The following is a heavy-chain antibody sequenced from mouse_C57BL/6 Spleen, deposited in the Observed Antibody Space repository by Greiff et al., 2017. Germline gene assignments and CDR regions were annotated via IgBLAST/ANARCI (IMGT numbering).Heavy chain of an antibody. Sequence: VQLQQSGPELVKPGASVKISCKASGYTFTDYYMNWVKQSHGKSLEWIGYINPNNGGTSYNQKFKGKATLTVDKSSSTAYMELRSMTSEDSAVYYCTRTPAAVVGYFDVWGTGTTVTVSS. J-gene: IGHJ1*03. CDR1: GYTFTDYY. CDR2: INPNNGGT. D-gene: IGHD1-1*01. V-gene: IGHV1-26*01. CDR3: TRTPAAVVGYFDV.